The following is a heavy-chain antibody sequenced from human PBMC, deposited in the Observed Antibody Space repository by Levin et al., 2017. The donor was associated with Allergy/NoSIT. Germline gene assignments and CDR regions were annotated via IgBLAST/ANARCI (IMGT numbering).Heavy chain of an antibody. CDR2: ISASGGST. D-gene: IGHD5-18*01. V-gene: IGHV3-23*01. CDR1: GFTFGNYA. Sequence: HPGGSLRLSCAASGFTFGNYAMTWVRQAPGKGLEWVSAISASGGSTFYADSVKGRVTISRDNSKGTLYLQMNSLRAEDTAVYYCARGTYTSMVIHLTYWGQGTLVTVSS. CDR3: ARGTYTSMVIHLTY. J-gene: IGHJ4*02.